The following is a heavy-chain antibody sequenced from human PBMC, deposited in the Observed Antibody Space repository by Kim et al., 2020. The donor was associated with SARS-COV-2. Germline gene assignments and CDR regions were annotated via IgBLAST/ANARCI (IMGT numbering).Heavy chain of an antibody. CDR1: GFTFADYP. Sequence: GGSLRLSCTASGFTFADYPVTWVRPAPGKGLEWIGLLKSRISDVTPEYAASVRGRLTISRDDSKNIAYLQMNSLKTDDTAVYFCTRGTMTQWSYYDLWGPGSLVTVSS. CDR2: LKSRISDVTP. V-gene: IGHV3-49*04. D-gene: IGHD4-17*01. J-gene: IGHJ4*02. CDR3: TRGTMTQWSYYDL.